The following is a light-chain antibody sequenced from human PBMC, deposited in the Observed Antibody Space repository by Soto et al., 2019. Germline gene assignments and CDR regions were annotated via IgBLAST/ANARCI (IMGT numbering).Light chain of an antibody. CDR1: QSVSSSY. CDR2: GAS. Sequence: EILLTQSPGTLSLSPGERATLSCRASQSVSSSYLAWYQQKPGQAPRLLIYGASTRDTGIPARFSGSGSGTDFTLTISRLEPEDFAVYSCQQYGSSPLTFGGGTKVDIK. V-gene: IGKV3-20*01. J-gene: IGKJ4*01. CDR3: QQYGSSPLT.